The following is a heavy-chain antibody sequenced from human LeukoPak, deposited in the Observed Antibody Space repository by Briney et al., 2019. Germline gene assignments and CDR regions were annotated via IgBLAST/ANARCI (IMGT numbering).Heavy chain of an antibody. Sequence: GGSLRLSCAASGFTFSNYGLSWVRQAPGKGLEWVSGITGSGGSTYYADSVKGRFTISRDNSKNTLYLQMNSLRAEDTAIYYCAKSWTPYYYMDVWGKGTTVTISS. CDR3: AKSWTPYYYMDV. V-gene: IGHV3-23*01. D-gene: IGHD6-13*01. J-gene: IGHJ6*03. CDR1: GFTFSNYG. CDR2: ITGSGGST.